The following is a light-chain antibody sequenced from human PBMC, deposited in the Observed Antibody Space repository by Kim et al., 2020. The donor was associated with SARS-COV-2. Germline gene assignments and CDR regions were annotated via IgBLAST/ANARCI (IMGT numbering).Light chain of an antibody. CDR2: DAS. V-gene: IGKV3-11*01. CDR1: QSVSSY. J-gene: IGKJ2*01. CDR3: QQRSNWPMYT. Sequence: LSPGESATLPCRASQSVSSYLAWYQQKPGQAPRLLIYDASNRATGIPARFSGSGSGTDFTLTISSLEPEDFAVYYCQQRSNWPMYTFGQGTKLEI.